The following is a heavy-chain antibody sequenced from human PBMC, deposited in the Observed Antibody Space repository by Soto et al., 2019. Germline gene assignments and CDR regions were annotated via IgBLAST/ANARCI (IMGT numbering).Heavy chain of an antibody. CDR3: ATSKGSYFGACSS. CDR1: GFTFSSYA. V-gene: IGHV3-23*01. Sequence: QAGGSLRLSCAASGFTFSSYAMTWVRQSPGKGLEWVSGIDASGHSTYYADSVKGRFSVSRDNSKNTLYLQMNSLRAEDTAVYYCATSKGSYFGACSSWGQGTLVTVSS. J-gene: IGHJ5*02. D-gene: IGHD1-26*01. CDR2: IDASGHST.